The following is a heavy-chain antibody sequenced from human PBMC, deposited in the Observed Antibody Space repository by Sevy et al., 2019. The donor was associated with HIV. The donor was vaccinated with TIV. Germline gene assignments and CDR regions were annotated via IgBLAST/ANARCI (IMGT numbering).Heavy chain of an antibody. CDR2: VIASVNMA. Sequence: ASVKVSCKASGGTFSTYIINWVRQAPGQGLEWMGGVIASVNMANSAQKFQGRVTITADGSTSTAYMELSSLTSEDTAIYYCATVMPCGGDCYYFDSWGQGTRVTVSS. J-gene: IGHJ4*02. D-gene: IGHD2-21*02. CDR1: GGTFSTYI. V-gene: IGHV1-69*10. CDR3: ATVMPCGGDCYYFDS.